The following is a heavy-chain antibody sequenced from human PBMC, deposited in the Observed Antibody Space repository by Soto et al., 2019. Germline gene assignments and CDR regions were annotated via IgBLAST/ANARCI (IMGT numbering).Heavy chain of an antibody. CDR2: IYPGDSDT. Sequence: GESLKISCKGSGYSFTSYWIGWVRQMPGKGLEWMGIIYPGDSDTRYSPSFQGQVTISADKSISTAYLQWSSLKASDTAMYYCARRGGAREGPVEDLDFWSGLHYAYYFDYWGQGTLVTVSS. CDR1: GYSFTSYW. CDR3: ARRGGAREGPVEDLDFWSGLHYAYYFDY. V-gene: IGHV5-51*01. D-gene: IGHD3-3*01. J-gene: IGHJ4*02.